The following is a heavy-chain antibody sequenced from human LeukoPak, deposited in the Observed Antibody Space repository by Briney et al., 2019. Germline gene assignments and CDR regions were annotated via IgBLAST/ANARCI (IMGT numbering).Heavy chain of an antibody. CDR3: ASYYGSGSDPSYFDY. Sequence: GGSLRLSCAASGFTFSSYGMHWVRQAPGKGLEWVTFIRYDGSNKYYADSVKGRFTISRDNSNNTLYLQMNSLRAEDTALYYCASYYGSGSDPSYFDYWGQGTLVTVSS. V-gene: IGHV3-30*02. D-gene: IGHD3-10*01. J-gene: IGHJ4*02. CDR1: GFTFSSYG. CDR2: IRYDGSNK.